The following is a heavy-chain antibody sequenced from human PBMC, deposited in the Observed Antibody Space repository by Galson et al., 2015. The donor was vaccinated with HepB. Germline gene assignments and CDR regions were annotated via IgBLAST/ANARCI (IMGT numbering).Heavy chain of an antibody. Sequence: SLRLSCAASGFTFSNYWMNWVRQAPGKGLEWVANIKQDGEEKYYVDSVKGRFTSSRDNATNSLYLQMNSLRAEDTAVYYCARSPGRWLPYYFDYWGQGALVTVSS. CDR3: ARSPGRWLPYYFDY. J-gene: IGHJ4*02. CDR1: GFTFSNYW. D-gene: IGHD5-24*01. V-gene: IGHV3-7*03. CDR2: IKQDGEEK.